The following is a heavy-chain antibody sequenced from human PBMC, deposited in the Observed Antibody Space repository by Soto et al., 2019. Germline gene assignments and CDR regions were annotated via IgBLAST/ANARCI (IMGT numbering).Heavy chain of an antibody. J-gene: IGHJ3*02. CDR2: ISYDGTKK. CDR1: GFSFSTYG. V-gene: IGHV3-30*18. Sequence: QVQLVESGGGVVQPGGSLTLSCAASGFSFSTYGMHWVRRAPGKGLEWLTVISYDGTKKYYGDSVRGRFTVSRDNSRSTLYLQMNSLTPADVAVYYCAKADFLDGFDIWGQGTVVTVSS. CDR3: AKADFLDGFDI. D-gene: IGHD3-3*01.